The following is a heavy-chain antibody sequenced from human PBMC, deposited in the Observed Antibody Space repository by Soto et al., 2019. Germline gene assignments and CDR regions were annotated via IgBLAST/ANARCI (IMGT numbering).Heavy chain of an antibody. Sequence: SVKVSCKASGGTFSSYAISWVRQAPGQGLEWMGGIIPIFGTANYAQKFQGRVTITADESTSTAYMELSSLRSEDTAVYYCASVAYCGGDCPSPYWYFDLWGRGTLVTVSS. CDR1: GGTFSSYA. D-gene: IGHD2-21*02. CDR3: ASVAYCGGDCPSPYWYFDL. V-gene: IGHV1-69*13. CDR2: IIPIFGTA. J-gene: IGHJ2*01.